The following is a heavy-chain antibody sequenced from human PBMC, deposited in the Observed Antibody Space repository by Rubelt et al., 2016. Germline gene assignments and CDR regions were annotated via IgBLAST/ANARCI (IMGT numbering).Heavy chain of an antibody. V-gene: IGHV4-39*07. CDR3: VKMIVGGTGD. Sequence: QLQLQASGPGLVKPSETLSLTCTVSGGSISSSSYYWGWIRQPPGKGLEWIGTVYYTGNTYYSPSLPSRVTISIDTSNNRFPLRRRSGTAADTALYDCVKMIVGGTGDWGQGTQVTVSS. D-gene: IGHD1-26*01. CDR2: VYYTGNT. J-gene: IGHJ4*02. CDR1: GGSISSSSYY.